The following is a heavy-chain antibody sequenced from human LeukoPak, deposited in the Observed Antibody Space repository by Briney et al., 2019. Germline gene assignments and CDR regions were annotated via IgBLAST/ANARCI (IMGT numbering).Heavy chain of an antibody. J-gene: IGHJ3*02. D-gene: IGHD6-13*01. V-gene: IGHV1-2*06. CDR1: GYTFTGYY. CDR2: INPNSGGT. Sequence: ASVKVSCKASGYTFTGYYMHWVRQAPGQGLEWMGRINPNSGGTNYAQKFQGRVTMTRDTSISTAYMELSRLRSEDTAVYYCARVFGIAAADVGAFDIWGQGTMVTVSS. CDR3: ARVFGIAAADVGAFDI.